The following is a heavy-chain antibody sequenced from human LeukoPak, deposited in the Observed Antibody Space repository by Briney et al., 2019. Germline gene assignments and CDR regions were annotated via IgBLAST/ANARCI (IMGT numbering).Heavy chain of an antibody. D-gene: IGHD2-15*01. CDR1: GGSISSGDYY. V-gene: IGHV4-30-4*08. Sequence: PSETLSLTCTVSGGSISSGDYYWSWIRQPPGKGLEWIGYIYYSGSTYYNPSLKSRVTISVDTSKNQFSLKLSSVTAADTAVYYCAREGSAYGMDVWGQGTTVTVSS. CDR2: IYYSGST. J-gene: IGHJ6*02. CDR3: AREGSAYGMDV.